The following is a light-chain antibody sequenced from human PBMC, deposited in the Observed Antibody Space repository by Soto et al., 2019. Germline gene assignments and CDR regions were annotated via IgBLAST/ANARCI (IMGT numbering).Light chain of an antibody. Sequence: AIQLTQSPSSLSAFVGDRVTITCRASQGISSALAWYQQKPGKAPKLLIYDASSLESGVPSRFSGSGSGTDFTLTISSLQPEDFATYYCHQFNSYPYTFGQGTKLEIK. CDR1: QGISSA. J-gene: IGKJ2*01. CDR3: HQFNSYPYT. V-gene: IGKV1-13*02. CDR2: DAS.